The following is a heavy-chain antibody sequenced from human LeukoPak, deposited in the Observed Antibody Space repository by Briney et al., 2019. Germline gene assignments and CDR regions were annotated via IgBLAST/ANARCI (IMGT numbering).Heavy chain of an antibody. Sequence: SETLSLTCTVSGGSISSSSYYWGWIRQPPGKGLEWIGSIYYSGSTYYNPSLKSRVTISVDRSKNQFSLKLSSVTAADTAVYYCARESLAYCGGDCYPGAFDIWGQGTMVTVSS. J-gene: IGHJ3*02. CDR2: IYYSGST. CDR1: GGSISSSSYY. V-gene: IGHV4-39*07. CDR3: ARESLAYCGGDCYPGAFDI. D-gene: IGHD2-21*01.